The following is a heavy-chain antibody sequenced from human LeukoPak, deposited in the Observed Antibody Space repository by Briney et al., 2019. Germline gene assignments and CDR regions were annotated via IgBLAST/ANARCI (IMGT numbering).Heavy chain of an antibody. J-gene: IGHJ2*01. CDR3: ARGATRATRHFDL. Sequence: GGSLRLSCVASGFTFSSYSLTWVRQTPEKGLAWVSIIGGPGAPTFYADSVEGRFTISRDNSKNTVYLQMNSLRAEDTALYFCARGATRATRHFDLWGRGTLVTVSS. V-gene: IGHV3-23*01. CDR2: IGGPGAPT. D-gene: IGHD2-15*01. CDR1: GFTFSSYS.